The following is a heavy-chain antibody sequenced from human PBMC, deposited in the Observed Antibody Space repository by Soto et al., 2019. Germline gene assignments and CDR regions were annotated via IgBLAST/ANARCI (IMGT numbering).Heavy chain of an antibody. V-gene: IGHV3-15*07. CDR2: IKSRADGGTT. CDR3: TTERQYRPAY. CDR1: GFTFTDAW. Sequence: GGSLRLSCVASGFTFTDAWMNWVRQTPGKGLEWVGRIKSRADGGTTGYPEPVKGRFTISRDDSINTVYLQMNSLKIEDTGVYYCTTERQYRPAYWGQGTLVTVSS. D-gene: IGHD3-16*02. J-gene: IGHJ4*02.